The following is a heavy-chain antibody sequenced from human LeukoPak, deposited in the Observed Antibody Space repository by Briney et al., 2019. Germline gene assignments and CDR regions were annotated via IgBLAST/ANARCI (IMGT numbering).Heavy chain of an antibody. Sequence: ASVKVSCKASGDSISNYAVSWVRQAPGQGFEWMGGIIPIFGTADYAQKFQGRVTITADQSTSTTYMALSSLKSEDTATYYCTTRACHAGVCSSSFYYYYGLHFWGQGTTVSVSS. D-gene: IGHD3-16*01. CDR1: GDSISNYA. CDR2: IIPIFGTA. V-gene: IGHV1-69*01. J-gene: IGHJ6*02. CDR3: TTRACHAGVCSSSFYYYYGLHF.